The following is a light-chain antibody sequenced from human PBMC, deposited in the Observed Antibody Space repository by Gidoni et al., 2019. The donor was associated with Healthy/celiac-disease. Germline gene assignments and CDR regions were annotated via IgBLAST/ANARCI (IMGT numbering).Light chain of an antibody. CDR1: QDISNY. CDR2: DAS. Sequence: DIQMTQSPSSLSASVGDRVTITCQASQDISNYLNWYQQKPGKAPKLLIYDASNLETGVPSRFSGSGSGTDFTFTISSLQPEDIATYYCQQYDNLLIFTFGPXTKVDIK. V-gene: IGKV1-33*01. J-gene: IGKJ3*01. CDR3: QQYDNLLIFT.